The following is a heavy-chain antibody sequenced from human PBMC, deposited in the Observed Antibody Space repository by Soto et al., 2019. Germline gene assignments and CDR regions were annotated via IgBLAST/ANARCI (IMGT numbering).Heavy chain of an antibody. J-gene: IGHJ4*02. CDR3: AKGSSAYYYDY. V-gene: IGHV3-23*01. CDR1: GFTFSSYS. CDR2: INGGSDIT. D-gene: IGHD3-22*01. Sequence: PGGSLRLSCAASGFTFSSYSMNWVRQAPGKGLEWISRINGGSDITDYTDTVKGRFTISRDNAKNMLYLQMNSLRAEDTAVYYCAKGSSAYYYDYWGQGILVTVSS.